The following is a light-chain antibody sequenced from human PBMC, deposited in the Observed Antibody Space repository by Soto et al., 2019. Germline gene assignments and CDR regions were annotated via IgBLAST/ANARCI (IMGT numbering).Light chain of an antibody. J-gene: IGLJ2*01. CDR1: SSDVGGYNY. Sequence: QSALTQPASVSGSPGQSLTISCTGTSSDVGGYNYVSWYQQHPGKAPKLMIYDVSNRPSGVSNRFSGSKSGNTASLTISGIQAEDEADYYCSSYTSSSTLVVFGGGTKVTVL. V-gene: IGLV2-14*01. CDR3: SSYTSSSTLVV. CDR2: DVS.